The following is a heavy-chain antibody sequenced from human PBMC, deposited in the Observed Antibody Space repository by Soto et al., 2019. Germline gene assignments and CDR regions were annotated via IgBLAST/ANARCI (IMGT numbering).Heavy chain of an antibody. J-gene: IGHJ3*01. CDR1: GFTISGKKY. CDR2: LYDLDGS. D-gene: IGHD1-1*01. Sequence: EAQLLESGGGLVQPGESLRLSCAAFGFTISGKKYVAWVRQAPGKGLEWVSALYDLDGSFYAASVKGRFTTSSDSSKTTVYLQMNDLRPDDTAVYYCATWHEREHAYDVWGQGTTVTVSS. V-gene: IGHV3-66*01. CDR3: ATWHEREHAYDV.